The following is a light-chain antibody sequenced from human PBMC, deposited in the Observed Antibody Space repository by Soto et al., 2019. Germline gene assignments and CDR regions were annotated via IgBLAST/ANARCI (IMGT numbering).Light chain of an antibody. CDR1: QTVSNIY. CDR3: QQFGTSPYT. V-gene: IGKV3-20*01. J-gene: IGKJ2*01. Sequence: EILLTQSPGTLSLSPGDRATLSCRASQTVSNIYLVWYQQRPGQAPRLLIYETSIRASGIPDRFSGSGSGTYYTLTLSRLEPEDFAVYWCQQFGTSPYTFGQGTKVEIK. CDR2: ETS.